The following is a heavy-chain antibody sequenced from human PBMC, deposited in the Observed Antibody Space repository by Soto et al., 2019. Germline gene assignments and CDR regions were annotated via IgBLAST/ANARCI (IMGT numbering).Heavy chain of an antibody. D-gene: IGHD5-18*01. J-gene: IGHJ4*02. Sequence: ASVKVSCKASGYTFTSYGISCVRQAPGQGLEWMGIINPSGGSTSYAQKFQGRVTITRDTSASTAYMELSSLRSDDTAVYYCARDVGYGLIDYWGQGTLVTVSS. CDR3: ARDVGYGLIDY. V-gene: IGHV1-46*01. CDR2: INPSGGST. CDR1: GYTFTSYG.